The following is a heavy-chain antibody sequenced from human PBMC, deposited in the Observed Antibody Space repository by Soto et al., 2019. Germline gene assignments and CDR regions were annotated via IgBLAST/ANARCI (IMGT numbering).Heavy chain of an antibody. CDR2: ISAYNGNT. J-gene: IGHJ4*02. V-gene: IGHV1-18*04. CDR1: GYTFTSYG. D-gene: IGHD3-22*01. CDR3: ARVIYGSSGYYVDY. Sequence: SSVKVSCKASGYTFTSYGISWVRQAPGQGLEWMGWISAYNGNTNYAQKLQGRVTMTTDTSTSTAYMELRSLRSDDTAVYYCARVIYGSSGYYVDYWGQGTLVTVSS.